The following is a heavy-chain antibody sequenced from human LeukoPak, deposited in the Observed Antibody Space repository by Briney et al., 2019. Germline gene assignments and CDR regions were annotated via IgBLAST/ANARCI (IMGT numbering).Heavy chain of an antibody. J-gene: IGHJ4*02. V-gene: IGHV3-23*01. Sequence: GGSLRLSCAASGFTFSSYAMSWVRQAPGKGLEWVSAISGSGGSTYYADSVKGRFTISRDNSKNTLDLQMNSLRAEDTAVYYCAKAPYDSNYFDYWGQGPLVTVSS. CDR1: GFTFSSYA. CDR2: ISGSGGST. D-gene: IGHD3-22*01. CDR3: AKAPYDSNYFDY.